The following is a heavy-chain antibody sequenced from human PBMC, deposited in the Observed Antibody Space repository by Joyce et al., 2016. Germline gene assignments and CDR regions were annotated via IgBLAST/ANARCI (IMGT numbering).Heavy chain of an antibody. CDR2: IRNKVEDYST. CDR1: GFPFRDRY. CDR3: ASEGPNYFDG. V-gene: IGHV3-72*01. J-gene: IGHJ2*01. Sequence: EVQVVESGGALFQPGESLRLSCAGSGFPFRDRYMNWVRQAPGKGLEWVGLIRNKVEDYSTDYAASVKGRFTISRDDSKSSFYLQMNSLKIEDTAVYYCASEGPNYFDGWGRGTLVTVST. D-gene: IGHD4/OR15-4a*01.